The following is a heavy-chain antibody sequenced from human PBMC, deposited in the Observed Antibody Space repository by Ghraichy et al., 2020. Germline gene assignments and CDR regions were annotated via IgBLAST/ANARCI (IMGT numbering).Heavy chain of an antibody. CDR1: GGSISGDY. D-gene: IGHD6-19*01. CDR2: IYNDGTT. V-gene: IGHV4-59*01. Sequence: SETLSLTCTVSGGSISGDYWSWIRQPPGKGLEWLGYIYNDGTTNYNPSLKSRVTISLDTSKNQFSLKLSSVTAADTAMYYCARPTGYNTGWYWFDTWGQGTLVTVSS. CDR3: ARPTGYNTGWYWFDT. J-gene: IGHJ5*02.